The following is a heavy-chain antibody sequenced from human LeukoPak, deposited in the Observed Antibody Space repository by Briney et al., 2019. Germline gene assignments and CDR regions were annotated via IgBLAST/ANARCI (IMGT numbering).Heavy chain of an antibody. CDR3: ARDSAVAASRGVYYYYMDV. Sequence: PGGSLRLSCAASGFTFSSYGMHWVRQAPGKGLEWVAFIRYDGSNKHYADSVKGRFTISRDNAKNSLYLQMNSLRAEDTAVYYCARDSAVAASRGVYYYYMDVWGKGTTVTVSS. CDR1: GFTFSSYG. V-gene: IGHV3-30*02. D-gene: IGHD6-19*01. CDR2: IRYDGSNK. J-gene: IGHJ6*03.